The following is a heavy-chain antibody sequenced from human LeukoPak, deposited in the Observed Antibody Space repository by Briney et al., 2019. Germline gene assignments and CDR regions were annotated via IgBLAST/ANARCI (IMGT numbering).Heavy chain of an antibody. Sequence: GGSLRLSCATSGFNFNSKWMTWVRQAPGKGLEWVANINQDRSKKYHGDSVKGRFTISRDNAKSSLFLEMSSLRAEDTAVYYCADPPSDFWGQGSPVAVSS. J-gene: IGHJ4*02. CDR1: GFNFNSKW. CDR3: ADPPSDF. CDR2: INQDRSKK. V-gene: IGHV3-7*01.